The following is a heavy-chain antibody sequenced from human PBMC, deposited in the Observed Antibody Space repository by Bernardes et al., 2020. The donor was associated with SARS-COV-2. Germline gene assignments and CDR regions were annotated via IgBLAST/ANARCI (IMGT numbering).Heavy chain of an antibody. Sequence: GGSLRLSCAASGFTFSSYAMSWVRQAPGKGLEWVSAISGSGGSTYYADSVKGRFTISRDNSKNTLYLQMNSLRAEDTAVYYCAKGLSQLQLVRDYYYGMDVWGQGTTVTVSS. V-gene: IGHV3-23*01. CDR1: GFTFSSYA. D-gene: IGHD6-13*01. CDR3: AKGLSQLQLVRDYYYGMDV. CDR2: ISGSGGST. J-gene: IGHJ6*02.